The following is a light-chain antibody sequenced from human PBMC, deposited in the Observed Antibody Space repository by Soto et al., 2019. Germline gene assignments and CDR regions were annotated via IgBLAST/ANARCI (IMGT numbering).Light chain of an antibody. J-gene: IGKJ4*01. CDR3: QQYGRSPLT. V-gene: IGKV3-20*01. CDR2: GAS. Sequence: EIALTQSPGTLSLSPGERATLSCRASQRVSARYLAWYQQKPGQAPRVLIYGASSTHTGIPDRFSGSGSGTDFTLTISRLEPEDFAVYYCQQYGRSPLTFGGGTKVEIK. CDR1: QRVSARY.